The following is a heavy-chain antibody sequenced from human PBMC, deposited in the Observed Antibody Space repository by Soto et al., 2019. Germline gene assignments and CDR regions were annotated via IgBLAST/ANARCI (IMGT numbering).Heavy chain of an antibody. CDR3: ARDWQGYYYDSSGSTEYFQH. J-gene: IGHJ1*01. Sequence: ASVKDSCKASRYTFTSYGISWVRQAPGQGLEWMGWISAYNGNTNYAQKIQGRVTMTTDTSTSTAYMELSSLRSDDTAVYYCARDWQGYYYDSSGSTEYFQHWGQGTLVTVSS. D-gene: IGHD3-22*01. CDR2: ISAYNGNT. V-gene: IGHV1-18*01. CDR1: RYTFTSYG.